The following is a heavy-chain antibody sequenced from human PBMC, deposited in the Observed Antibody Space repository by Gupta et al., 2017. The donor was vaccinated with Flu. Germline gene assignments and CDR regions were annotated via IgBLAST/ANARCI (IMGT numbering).Heavy chain of an antibody. CDR2: INHSGST. CDR3: ATTEGYSYALNAFDI. D-gene: IGHD5-18*01. J-gene: IGHJ3*02. V-gene: IGHV4-34*01. Sequence: GLEWIGEINHSGSTNYNPSLKSRVTISVDTSKNQFSLKLSSVTAADTAVYYCATTEGYSYALNAFDIWGQGTMVTVSS.